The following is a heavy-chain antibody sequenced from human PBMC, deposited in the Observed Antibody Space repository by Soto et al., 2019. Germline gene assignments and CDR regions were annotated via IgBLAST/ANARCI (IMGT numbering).Heavy chain of an antibody. Sequence: GGSLRLSCEASRGAFGDYWMHWVRQAPGKGLVWVSRIKSKTDGGTTDYVAPVKGRFTISRDDSKNTLYLQMNSLKTEDTAVYYCPTRGGSYRPAWDSHSSGMYVLSQGPPVTVSS. D-gene: IGHD1-26*01. V-gene: IGHV3-15*07. CDR1: RGAFGDYW. CDR2: IKSKTDGGTT. CDR3: PTRGGSYRPAWDSHSSGMYV. J-gene: IGHJ6*02.